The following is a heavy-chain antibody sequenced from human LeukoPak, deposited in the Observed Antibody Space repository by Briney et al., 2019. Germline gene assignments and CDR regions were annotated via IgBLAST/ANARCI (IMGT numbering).Heavy chain of an antibody. CDR2: IYPGDSDT. Sequence: GESLKISCQASEYSFTSYWIGWVRQMPGKGLEWMGIIYPGDSDTIYSPSFQGHITISADTSISTAYLQWSSLKASDTAMYYCARRKWLQELYYFDYWGQGTLVTVSS. J-gene: IGHJ4*02. D-gene: IGHD5-24*01. CDR3: ARRKWLQELYYFDY. CDR1: EYSFTSYW. V-gene: IGHV5-51*01.